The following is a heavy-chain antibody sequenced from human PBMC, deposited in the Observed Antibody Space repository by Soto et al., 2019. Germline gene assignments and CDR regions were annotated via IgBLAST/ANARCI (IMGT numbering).Heavy chain of an antibody. CDR3: APYYFDSPDY. Sequence: GGSLRLSCAASGFTFSWYNMNWVRQAPGKGLEWVSSISSSSTYIYYADSVKGRFAISRDNAKNSLYLQMNSLRAEDTAVYYCAPYYFDSPDYWGQGTLVTVSS. D-gene: IGHD3-22*01. CDR1: GFTFSWYN. J-gene: IGHJ4*02. CDR2: ISSSSTYI. V-gene: IGHV3-21*01.